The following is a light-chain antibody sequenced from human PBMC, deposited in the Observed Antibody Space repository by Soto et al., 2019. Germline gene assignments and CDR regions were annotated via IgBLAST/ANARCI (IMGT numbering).Light chain of an antibody. V-gene: IGKV3-15*01. J-gene: IGKJ2*01. Sequence: EIVMTQSPATLSVSPGERATLSCRASQSISGELAWYQQRPGQPPRLLIYGVSTRATGVPDRFSGIGSGSDFTLTISGLESEDFAVYYCQQGHAWPLTFGQGTRLDI. CDR2: GVS. CDR3: QQGHAWPLT. CDR1: QSISGE.